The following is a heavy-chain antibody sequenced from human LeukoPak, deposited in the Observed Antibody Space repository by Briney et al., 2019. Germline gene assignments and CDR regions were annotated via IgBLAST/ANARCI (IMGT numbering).Heavy chain of an antibody. Sequence: GASVKVSCKASGYTFTSYGISWVRQAPGQGLEWMGWISAYNGNTNYAQKLQGRVTMTTDTSTSTAHMELRSLRSDDTAVYYCARDQTMITSGGVIVRPDYWDQGTLVTVSS. V-gene: IGHV1-18*01. D-gene: IGHD3-16*02. CDR3: ARDQTMITSGGVIVRPDY. CDR2: ISAYNGNT. J-gene: IGHJ4*02. CDR1: GYTFTSYG.